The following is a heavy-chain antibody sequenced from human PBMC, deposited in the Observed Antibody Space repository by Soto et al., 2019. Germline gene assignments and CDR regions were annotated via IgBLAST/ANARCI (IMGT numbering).Heavy chain of an antibody. CDR1: GFTFSSYS. CDR2: ISSSSSTI. CDR3: ARDPGRWLQPKNYSYYYGMDV. D-gene: IGHD5-12*01. Sequence: GGSLRLSCAASGFTFSSYSMNWVRQAPGKGLEWVSYISSSSSTIYYADSVKGRFTISRDNAKNSLYLQMNSLRDEDTAVYYCARDPGRWLQPKNYSYYYGMDVWGQGTTVTVSS. V-gene: IGHV3-48*02. J-gene: IGHJ6*02.